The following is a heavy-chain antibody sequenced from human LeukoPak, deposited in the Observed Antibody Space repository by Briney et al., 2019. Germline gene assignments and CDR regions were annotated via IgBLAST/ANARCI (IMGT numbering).Heavy chain of an antibody. CDR1: GGSISSSSYY. CDR3: ASNHIVVVTAPPYYFDY. Sequence: SETLSLTCTVSGGSISSSSYYWGWIRQPPGKGLEWIGSIYYSGSTYYNPSLKSRVTISVDTSKNQFSLKLSSVTAADTAVYYCASNHIVVVTAPPYYFDYWGQGTLVAVSS. CDR2: IYYSGST. V-gene: IGHV4-39*07. D-gene: IGHD2-21*02. J-gene: IGHJ4*02.